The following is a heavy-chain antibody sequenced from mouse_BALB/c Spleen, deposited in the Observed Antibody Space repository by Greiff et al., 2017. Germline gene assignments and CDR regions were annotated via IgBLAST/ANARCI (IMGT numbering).Heavy chain of an antibody. CDR1: GYTFSSYW. Sequence: QVQLQQSGAELMKPGASVKISCKATGYTFSSYWIEWVKQRPGHGLEWIGEILPGSGSTNYNEKFKGKATFTADTSSNTAYMQLSSLTSEDSAVYYCASGAYDRYGYFDYWGQGTTLTVSS. D-gene: IGHD2-14*01. V-gene: IGHV1-9*01. CDR3: ASGAYDRYGYFDY. CDR2: ILPGSGST. J-gene: IGHJ2*01.